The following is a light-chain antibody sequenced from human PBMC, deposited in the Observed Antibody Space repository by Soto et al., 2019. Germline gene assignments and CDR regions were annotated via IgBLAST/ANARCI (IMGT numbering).Light chain of an antibody. CDR2: EVS. CDR3: CSYTTSTTVV. J-gene: IGLJ2*01. V-gene: IGLV2-23*02. CDR1: SNDVGSYNL. Sequence: QSALTQPPSVSGSPGQTITISCTGSSNDVGSYNLVSWYQQHPGKAPKLIIYEVSKRPSGVSNRFSASKSGNTASLTISGLQAEDEADYYCCSYTTSTTVVFGGGTQVTVL.